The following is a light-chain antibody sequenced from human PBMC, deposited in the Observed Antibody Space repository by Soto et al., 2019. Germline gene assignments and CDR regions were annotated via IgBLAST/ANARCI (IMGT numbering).Light chain of an antibody. J-gene: IGKJ1*01. Sequence: EIVMTQSPATLSVSPGERATLSCRASQSISSHLAWYQQKPGQAPRLLIHGASTRATGIPARFSGRGSGTELTLVISSLQSEDFAVYYCQACHYWWGFGQATKVEIK. CDR1: QSISSH. CDR3: QACHYWWG. V-gene: IGKV3-15*01. CDR2: GAS.